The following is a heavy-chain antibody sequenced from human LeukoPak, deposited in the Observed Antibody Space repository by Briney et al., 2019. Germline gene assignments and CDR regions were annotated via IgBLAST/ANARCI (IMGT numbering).Heavy chain of an antibody. CDR1: GLTFSNYG. CDR2: IWYDGSNQ. J-gene: IGHJ3*01. CDR3: ARDLSSSWSPGV. V-gene: IGHV3-33*01. D-gene: IGHD6-13*01. Sequence: GRSLRLSCITSGLTFSNYGFHWVRQAPGKGLEWTAAIWYDGSNQYYPDSVKGRFTISRDNSKNTIYLQMNSLRIEDTAMYYCARDLSSSWSPGVWGQGTMVSVSS.